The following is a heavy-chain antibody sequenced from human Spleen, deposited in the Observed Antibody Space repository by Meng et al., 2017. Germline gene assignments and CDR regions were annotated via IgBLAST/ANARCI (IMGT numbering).Heavy chain of an antibody. J-gene: IGHJ5*02. CDR1: GFTFSSYA. CDR3: ARGVEQQDDAYGATGFAP. D-gene: IGHD6-13*01. Sequence: GGSLRLSCAASGFTFSSYAMSWVRQPPGQGLEWVSYIDGSGTIIYYADSMKGRFTISRDNAKNSLSLQMNSLRAEDTAVYYCARGVEQQDDAYGATGFAPWGQGTLVTVSS. V-gene: IGHV3-48*04. CDR2: IDGSGTII.